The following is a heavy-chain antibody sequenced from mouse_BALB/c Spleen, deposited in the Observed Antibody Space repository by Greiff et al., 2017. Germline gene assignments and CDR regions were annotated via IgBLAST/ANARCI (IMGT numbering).Heavy chain of an antibody. CDR2: IDPYNGGT. J-gene: IGHJ4*01. Sequence: EVKLQQSGPELVKPGASVKVSCKASGYAFTSYNMYWVKQSHGKSLEWIGYIDPYNGGTSYNQKFKGKATLTVDKSSSTAYMHLNSLTSEDSAVYYCARGGDFDPNYYAMDYWGQGTSVTVSS. CDR3: ARGGDFDPNYYAMDY. CDR1: GYAFTSYN. V-gene: IGHV1S135*01.